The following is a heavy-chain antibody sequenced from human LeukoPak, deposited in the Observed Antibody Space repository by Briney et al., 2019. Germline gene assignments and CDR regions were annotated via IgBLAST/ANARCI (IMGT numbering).Heavy chain of an antibody. Sequence: ASVKVSCKASGYTFTSYYMHWVRQAPGQGLEWMGIINPSGGSTSYAQKLQGRVTMTTDTSTSTAYMELRSLRSDDTAVYYCARSPGGYYDILTGYYMVPYFDYWGQGTLVTVSS. D-gene: IGHD3-9*01. CDR3: ARSPGGYYDILTGYYMVPYFDY. V-gene: IGHV1-46*01. J-gene: IGHJ4*02. CDR2: INPSGGST. CDR1: GYTFTSYY.